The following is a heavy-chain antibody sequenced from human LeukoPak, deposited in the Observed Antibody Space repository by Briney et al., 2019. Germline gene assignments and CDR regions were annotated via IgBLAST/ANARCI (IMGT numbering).Heavy chain of an antibody. Sequence: ASVKVSCKVSGYTLTELSMHWVRQAPGKGLKWMGGFEPEDGETIYAQNFQGRVSMTEDTSTDTSYMELSSLRSEYTAVYYCATHIAVALHVAFDIWGHGTMVTVSS. CDR3: ATHIAVALHVAFDI. CDR2: FEPEDGET. D-gene: IGHD6-19*01. CDR1: GYTLTELS. J-gene: IGHJ3*02. V-gene: IGHV1-24*01.